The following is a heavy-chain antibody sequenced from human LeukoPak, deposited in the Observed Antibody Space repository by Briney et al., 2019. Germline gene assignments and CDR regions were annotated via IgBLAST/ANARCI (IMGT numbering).Heavy chain of an antibody. CDR1: GGSISSYY. Sequence: PSETLSLTCTVSGGSISSYYWSWIRQPAGKGLEWIGRIYTSGSTNYNPSLKSRVTMSVDTSKNQFSLKLSSVTAADTAVYYCVSLTYYDFWSGTLQGRNYYYYMDVWGKGTTVTVSS. V-gene: IGHV4-4*07. D-gene: IGHD3-3*01. CDR3: VSLTYYDFWSGTLQGRNYYYYMDV. CDR2: IYTSGST. J-gene: IGHJ6*03.